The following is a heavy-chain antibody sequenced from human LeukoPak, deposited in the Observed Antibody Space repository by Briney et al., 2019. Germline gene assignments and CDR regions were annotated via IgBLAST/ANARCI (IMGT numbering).Heavy chain of an antibody. CDR2: ISAYNGNT. Sequence: ASVKVSCKASGYTFTSYGISWVRQAPGQGLEWMGWISAYNGNTNYAQKLQGRVTMTTDTSTSNAYMELRSLRSDDTAVYYCAREDYYDSSGYYGVRGAFDIWGQGTMVTVSS. CDR3: AREDYYDSSGYYGVRGAFDI. D-gene: IGHD3-22*01. CDR1: GYTFTSYG. V-gene: IGHV1-18*01. J-gene: IGHJ3*02.